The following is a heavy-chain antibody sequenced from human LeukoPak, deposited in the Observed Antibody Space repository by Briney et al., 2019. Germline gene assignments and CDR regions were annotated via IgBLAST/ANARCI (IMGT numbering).Heavy chain of an antibody. CDR1: GGTFSSYA. D-gene: IGHD3-10*01. J-gene: IGHJ6*03. CDR2: IIPIFGTA. CDR3: ARSTYGSGSYYKNYYYYYYMDV. Sequence: GASVKVSCKASGGTFSSYAISWVRQAPGEGLEWMGGIIPIFGTANYARKFQGRVTITADKSTSTAYMELSSLRSEDTAVYYCARSTYGSGSYYKNYYYYYYMDVWGKGTTVTVSS. V-gene: IGHV1-69*06.